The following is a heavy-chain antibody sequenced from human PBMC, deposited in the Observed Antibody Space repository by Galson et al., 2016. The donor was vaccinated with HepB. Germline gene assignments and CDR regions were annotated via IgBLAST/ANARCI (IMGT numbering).Heavy chain of an antibody. CDR2: ISCRGDFI. CDR3: ARIGRWAAFDI. V-gene: IGHV3-21*01. CDR1: GFTFSSNY. J-gene: IGHJ3*02. Sequence: SLRLSCAASGFTFSSNYMSWVRQAPGKGLEWVSAISCRGDFIYYADTVKGRFTIARDNAKNLLYLQMNSLSADDTAMYYCARIGRWAAFDIWGQGTMVTVSS. D-gene: IGHD4-23*01.